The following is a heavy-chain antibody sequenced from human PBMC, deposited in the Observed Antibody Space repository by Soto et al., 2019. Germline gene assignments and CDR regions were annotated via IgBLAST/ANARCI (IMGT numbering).Heavy chain of an antibody. D-gene: IGHD2-2*01. J-gene: IGHJ5*02. CDR1: GGSISSGGYS. Sequence: QMQRQESGSGLVKPSQSLSLTCAVSGGSISSGGYSWSWIRQPPGKGLEWIGYIYHSGSTYYNPSLKSRVTISVDRSKNQFSLKLSSVTAADTAVYYCARVPDRWGQGTLVTVSS. CDR2: IYHSGST. V-gene: IGHV4-30-2*01. CDR3: ARVPDR.